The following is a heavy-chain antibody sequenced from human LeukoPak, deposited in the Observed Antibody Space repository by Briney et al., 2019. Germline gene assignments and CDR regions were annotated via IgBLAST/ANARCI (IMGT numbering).Heavy chain of an antibody. D-gene: IGHD3-10*01. CDR1: GFTFSSYE. Sequence: GGSLRLSCAASGFTFSSYEMNWVRQAPGKGLEWVSYISSSGSTIYYADSVKGRFTISRDNAKNSLYLQMNSLRAEDTAVCYCARDEVLSGSRLDHYYGMDVWGKGTTVTVSS. V-gene: IGHV3-48*03. CDR2: ISSSGSTI. CDR3: ARDEVLSGSRLDHYYGMDV. J-gene: IGHJ6*04.